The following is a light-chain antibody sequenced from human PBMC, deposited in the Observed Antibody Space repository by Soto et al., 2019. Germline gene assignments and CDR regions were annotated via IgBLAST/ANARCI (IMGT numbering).Light chain of an antibody. J-gene: IGKJ1*01. CDR2: GAS. V-gene: IGKV1-5*01. CDR1: QGISSY. Sequence: DIQMTQSPSTLSSSVGDRVTITGGSGQGISSYFGWYQQKPGKAPKLLIYGASTLQSGVPSRFSGSASGTEFTLTINRLQPDYFASYYCQHYNSYSEAFGQGTEVNIK. CDR3: QHYNSYSEA.